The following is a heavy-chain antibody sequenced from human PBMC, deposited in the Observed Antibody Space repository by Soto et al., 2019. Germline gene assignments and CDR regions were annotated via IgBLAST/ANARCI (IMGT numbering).Heavy chain of an antibody. V-gene: IGHV3-23*01. CDR2: ISPGGDST. CDR1: GFNFNIYA. D-gene: IGHD1-1*01. CDR3: AKALGNPYYYYYMDV. Sequence: EVQLLESGGGLVQPGGSLRLSCAASGFNFNIYAMTWFRQAPGKGLEWVSTISPGGDSTYFADSVKGRVTISRDNSKNTLSLQMNSLRAEDPATYFCAKALGNPYYYYYMDVWGTGTTVTVSS. J-gene: IGHJ6*03.